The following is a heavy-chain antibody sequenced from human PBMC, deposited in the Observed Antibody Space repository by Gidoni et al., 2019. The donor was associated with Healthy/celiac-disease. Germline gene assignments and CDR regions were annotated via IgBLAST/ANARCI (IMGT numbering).Heavy chain of an antibody. D-gene: IGHD2-15*01. CDR2: IRSKANSYAT. Sequence: EVQLVESGGGLVQPGGSLKLSCAASGFTFSGSAMHWVRPASGKGLEWVGRIRSKANSYATAYAASVKGRFTISRDDSKNTAYLQMNSLKTEDTAVYYCTSQNCSGGSCYSGGYYYYYGMDVWGQGTTVTVSS. CDR3: TSQNCSGGSCYSGGYYYYYGMDV. V-gene: IGHV3-73*01. J-gene: IGHJ6*02. CDR1: GFTFSGSA.